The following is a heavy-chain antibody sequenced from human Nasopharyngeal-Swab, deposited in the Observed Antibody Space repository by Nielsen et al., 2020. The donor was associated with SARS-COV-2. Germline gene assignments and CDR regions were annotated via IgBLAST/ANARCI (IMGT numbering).Heavy chain of an antibody. CDR2: IYPGDSDT. D-gene: IGHD3-3*01. J-gene: IGHJ3*02. CDR1: GYSFTSYW. Sequence: KVSCKGSGYSFTSYWIGWVRQMPAKGLEWMGIIYPGDSDTRYSPSFQGQVTISADKSISTAYLQWSSLKASDTAMYYCARQVFKDFWSGGDAFDIWGQGTMVTVSS. CDR3: ARQVFKDFWSGGDAFDI. V-gene: IGHV5-51*01.